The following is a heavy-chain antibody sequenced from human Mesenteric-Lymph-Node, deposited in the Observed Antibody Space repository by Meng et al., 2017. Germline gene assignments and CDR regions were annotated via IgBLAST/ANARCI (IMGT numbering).Heavy chain of an antibody. D-gene: IGHD3-22*01. J-gene: IGHJ4*02. CDR1: GFTFSSYS. Sequence: GGSLRLSCAASGFTFSSYSMNWVRQAPGKGLEWVSSISSSSSYIYYADSVKGRFTISRDNAKNSLYLQMNSLRDEDTAVYYCARVRFTMIVDPIDYWGQGTLVTVSS. CDR2: ISSSSSYI. V-gene: IGHV3-21*01. CDR3: ARVRFTMIVDPIDY.